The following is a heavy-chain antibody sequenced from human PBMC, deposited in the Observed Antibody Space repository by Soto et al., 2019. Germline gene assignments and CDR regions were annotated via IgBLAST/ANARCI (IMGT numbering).Heavy chain of an antibody. J-gene: IGHJ6*03. D-gene: IGHD6-6*01. CDR2: IYSGGST. Sequence: GGSLRLSCAASGFTVSSNYMSWVRQAPGKGLEWVSVIYSGGSTYYAASVKGRFTISRHNSKNTRYLQLNSLRAEDTAVYYCAREVAARPYYYYYMDVWGKGTTVTVSS. V-gene: IGHV3-53*04. CDR1: GFTVSSNY. CDR3: AREVAARPYYYYYMDV.